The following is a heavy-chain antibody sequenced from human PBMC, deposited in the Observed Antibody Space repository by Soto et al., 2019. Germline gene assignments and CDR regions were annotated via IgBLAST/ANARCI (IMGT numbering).Heavy chain of an antibody. J-gene: IGHJ4*02. Sequence: EVQLVESGGGLVKPGGSLRLSCAASGFSFSKAWMNWVRQAPGKGLEWVGRIRSRSGTTDYAAPVKGRFTISRDDSKYTLYLQMNSLKVEHTAVYFCTTSGNPNIVDHWGQGTLVTVSS. CDR1: GFSFSKAW. CDR3: TTSGNPNIVDH. V-gene: IGHV3-15*07. CDR2: IRSRSGTT.